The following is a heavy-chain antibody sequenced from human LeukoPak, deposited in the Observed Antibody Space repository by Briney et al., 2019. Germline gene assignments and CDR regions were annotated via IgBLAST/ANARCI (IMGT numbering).Heavy chain of an antibody. CDR1: GFTFNNYA. Sequence: GGSLRLSCAASGFTFNNYAMTWVRQAPGKGLEWVAVIWSDGTNRYYGDSVKGRFIIYRDDSKNTIYLQMNSLRAEDTAVYYCAKDAQRGFDYSNSLEFWGQGSLVTVSS. J-gene: IGHJ4*02. CDR3: AKDAQRGFDYSNSLEF. D-gene: IGHD4-11*01. CDR2: IWSDGTNR. V-gene: IGHV3-33*06.